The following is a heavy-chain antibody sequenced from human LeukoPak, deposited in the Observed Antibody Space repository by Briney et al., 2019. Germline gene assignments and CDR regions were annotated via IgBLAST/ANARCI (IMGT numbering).Heavy chain of an antibody. D-gene: IGHD6-13*01. CDR2: IDRSEST. CDR3: ATMGRSWETLAAFDI. Sequence: PSETLSLTCAVYGGSFSDYYWTWIRQPPGKGLEWIGEIDRSESTNYNPSLKSRVTISVDTSKNQFSLKLSSVTAADTAVYYCATMGRSWETLAAFDIWGQGTMVTVSS. CDR1: GGSFSDYY. J-gene: IGHJ3*02. V-gene: IGHV4-34*01.